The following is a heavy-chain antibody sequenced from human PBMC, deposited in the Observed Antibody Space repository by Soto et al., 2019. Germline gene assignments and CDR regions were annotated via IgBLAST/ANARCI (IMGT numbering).Heavy chain of an antibody. V-gene: IGHV1-18*01. CDR2: ISAYNGNT. Sequence: QDQLVQSGVEVKKPGASVKVSCKASGYSFTNYGITWVRQAPGQGFEWMGWISAYNGNTNYAQKFQGRVTMTTDASTSTAYLELRSLRSDDTAVYYCARXXXVAXPVAGXTHYYYYMDVWGKGTTVTVSS. D-gene: IGHD6-19*01. CDR1: GYSFTNYG. CDR3: ARXXXVAXPVAGXTHYYYYMDV. J-gene: IGHJ6*03.